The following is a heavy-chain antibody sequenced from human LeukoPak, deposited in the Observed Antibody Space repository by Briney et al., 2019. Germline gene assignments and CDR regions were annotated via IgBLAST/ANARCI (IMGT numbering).Heavy chain of an antibody. J-gene: IGHJ1*01. CDR3: VREVNYVAYYGDS. D-gene: IGHD2-21*01. CDR2: IRQDGGEK. V-gene: IGHV3-7*03. Sequence: GGSLRLSCTASGFTFSNHWMTWVRQAPGKRLEWVANIRQDGGEKWYLDSVKGRFTISRDNTKNSVYLQMNSLTVDDTGLYCCVREVNYVAYYGDSWGQGTLVTVSS. CDR1: GFTFSNHW.